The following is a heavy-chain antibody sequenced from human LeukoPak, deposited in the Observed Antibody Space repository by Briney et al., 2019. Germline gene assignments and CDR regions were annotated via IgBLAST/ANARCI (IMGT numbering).Heavy chain of an antibody. CDR2: ISGNGLGT. J-gene: IGHJ4*02. D-gene: IGHD3-22*01. V-gene: IGHV3-23*01. CDR3: AKDANYLRSSGYLVPIDF. Sequence: GGSLRLSCAASGFTFSRNAMNWVRQAPGKGLEWVAAISGNGLGTYYADSVKGRFNISRDNSRNTLYLQMNSLRIEDTAFYHCAKDANYLRSSGYLVPIDFWGQGTLVTVSS. CDR1: GFTFSRNA.